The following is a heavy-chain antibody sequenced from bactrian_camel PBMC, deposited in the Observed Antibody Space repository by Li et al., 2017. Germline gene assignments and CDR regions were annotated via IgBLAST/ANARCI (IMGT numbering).Heavy chain of an antibody. CDR1: GYTYSIKC. J-gene: IGHJ4*01. D-gene: IGHD4*01. Sequence: HVQLVESGGGSVQAGGSLRLSCAASGYTYSIKCMGWFRQTPGKEREGVATISPATGMIDYADSVKGRFTISQDNAKNTLYLQMNSLKPEDTAMYYCAAGQGYYSDYARPICGWGPPYEYNYWGQGTQVTVS. V-gene: IGHV3S54*01. CDR2: ISPATGMI. CDR3: AAGQGYYSDYARPICGWGPPYEYNY.